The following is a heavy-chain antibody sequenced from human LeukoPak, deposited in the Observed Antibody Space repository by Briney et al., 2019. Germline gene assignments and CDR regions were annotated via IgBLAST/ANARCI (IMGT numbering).Heavy chain of an antibody. J-gene: IGHJ4*02. CDR3: ARKYYSSFDY. D-gene: IGHD2-21*01. V-gene: IGHV3-7*01. CDR1: GFYFNPYW. Sequence: GGSLRLSCVASGFYFNPYWMAWVRHAPGKGLEWVATISHDGYSTFYVDSVRGRFSISRDNAQNSLFLQMSSLRVDDTAVYYCARKYYSSFDYWGQGALVTVSS. CDR2: ISHDGYST.